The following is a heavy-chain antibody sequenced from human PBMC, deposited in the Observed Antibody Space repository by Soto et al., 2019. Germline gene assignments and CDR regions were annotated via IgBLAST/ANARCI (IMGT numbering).Heavy chain of an antibody. CDR2: ISAYNGNT. D-gene: IGHD5-18*01. J-gene: IGHJ4*02. CDR1: GYTFTSYG. V-gene: IGHV1-18*01. Sequence: QVKLVQSGAEVKKPGASVKVSCKASGYTFTSYGISWVRQAPGQGLEWMGWISAYNGNTNYAQKLQGRVTMTTDTSTSTDYMELRSMRSDDTAVYYCARDSGYSYGGTTFDYWGQGTLFTVSS. CDR3: ARDSGYSYGGTTFDY.